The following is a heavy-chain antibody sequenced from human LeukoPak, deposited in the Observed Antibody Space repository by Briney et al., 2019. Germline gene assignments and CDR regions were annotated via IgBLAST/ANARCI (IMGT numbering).Heavy chain of an antibody. D-gene: IGHD5-12*01. CDR3: AKESGYDVDLEY. CDR1: GFTFSTYW. J-gene: IGHJ4*02. CDR2: INTDGSTT. Sequence: GGSLRLSCAGSGFTFSTYWMHWVRQAPGGGPVWVSGINTDGSTTSYADSVKGRFTISRDNAKNTVYLQMSSLRAEDTAVYHCAKESGYDVDLEYWGQGALVTVSS. V-gene: IGHV3-74*01.